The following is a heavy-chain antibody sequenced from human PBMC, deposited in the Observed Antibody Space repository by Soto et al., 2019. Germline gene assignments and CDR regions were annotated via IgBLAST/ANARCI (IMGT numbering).Heavy chain of an antibody. Sequence: SETLSLTCTVSGASISSSGYYWGWIRQPPGKGLEWIGSMYYSGSTYYNPSLKSRITISVDTSKNQFSLKLSSVTAADTAVYYCAGQPTAGSYYDLGSYYYYYAMNVWGQGTTVTVSS. CDR2: MYYSGST. D-gene: IGHD3-10*01. V-gene: IGHV4-39*01. CDR1: GASISSSGYY. CDR3: AGQPTAGSYYDLGSYYYYYAMNV. J-gene: IGHJ6*02.